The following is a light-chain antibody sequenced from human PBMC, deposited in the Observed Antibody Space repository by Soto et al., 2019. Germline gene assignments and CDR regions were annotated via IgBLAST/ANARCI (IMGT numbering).Light chain of an antibody. V-gene: IGLV2-11*01. Sequence: QSALTQPRSVSGSPGQSVSISCTGTSSDVGGYNYVSWYQQHPGKAPKLMLHDVSKRPSGVPDRFSGSKSGNTASLTISGLQAEDEADYYCCSYAGSYVYVFGTGTKV. J-gene: IGLJ1*01. CDR2: DVS. CDR1: SSDVGGYNY. CDR3: CSYAGSYVYV.